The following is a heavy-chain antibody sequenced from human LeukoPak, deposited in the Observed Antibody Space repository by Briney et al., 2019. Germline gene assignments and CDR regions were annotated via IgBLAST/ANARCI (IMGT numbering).Heavy chain of an antibody. CDR2: FSPKNGGT. Sequence: ASVKVSCKASGYTFTNYDIHWVRQAPGQGLEWMGWFSPKNGGTDYPQKFQGRVTMTSDTSITTAYMELSSLTSDDTAVYYCARNWEGVDYWGQGTLVTVSS. J-gene: IGHJ4*02. D-gene: IGHD1-26*01. CDR3: ARNWEGVDY. CDR1: GYTFTNYD. V-gene: IGHV1-2*02.